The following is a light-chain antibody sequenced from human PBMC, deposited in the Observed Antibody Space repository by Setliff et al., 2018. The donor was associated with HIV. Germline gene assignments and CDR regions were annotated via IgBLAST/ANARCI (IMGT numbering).Light chain of an antibody. CDR2: DVD. J-gene: IGLJ1*01. V-gene: IGLV2-11*01. CDR1: SSDVGAYKY. CDR3: CSYAGTSTFYV. Sequence: QSALTQPRSVSGSPGQSVTISRTGTSSDVGAYKYVSWYQQLPGKAPKLIIYDVDKRPSGVPYRVSGSKTDNAASLTISGLQGEDEADYYCCSYAGTSTFYVFGTGTKVTVL.